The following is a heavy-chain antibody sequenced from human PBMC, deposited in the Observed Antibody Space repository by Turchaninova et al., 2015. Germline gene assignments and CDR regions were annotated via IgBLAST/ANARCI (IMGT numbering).Heavy chain of an antibody. Sequence: QVQLRESGPGMVKHSETLSLTCTTPCGSISNYHWSWVRQPPGKGPEWIGYMYYSGSTNYNPSLKSRVTISVDTSKNQFSLKLSSVTAADTAVYYCVRSLDYYGSGSYYVYWGQGTLVTVSS. J-gene: IGHJ4*02. CDR2: MYYSGST. V-gene: IGHV4-59*01. D-gene: IGHD3-10*01. CDR1: CGSISNYH. CDR3: VRSLDYYGSGSYYVY.